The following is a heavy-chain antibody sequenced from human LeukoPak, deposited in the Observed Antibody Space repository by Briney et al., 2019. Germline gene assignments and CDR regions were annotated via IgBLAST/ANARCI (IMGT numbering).Heavy chain of an antibody. Sequence: ASVKVSCKASGYTFTSYDINWVRQATGQGLEWMGWMNPNSGNTGYAQKFQGRVTMTRNTSISTAYMELSSLRSEDTAVYYCARGGGSSGYLHYYYYYGMGVWGQGTTVTVSS. CDR2: MNPNSGNT. V-gene: IGHV1-8*01. CDR3: ARGGGSSGYLHYYYYYGMGV. D-gene: IGHD3-22*01. J-gene: IGHJ6*02. CDR1: GYTFTSYD.